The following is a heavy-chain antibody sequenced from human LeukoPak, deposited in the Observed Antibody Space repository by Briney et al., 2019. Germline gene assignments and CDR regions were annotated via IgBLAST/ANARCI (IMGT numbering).Heavy chain of an antibody. J-gene: IGHJ4*02. CDR3: VIGSRPRRSGSGNVDY. D-gene: IGHD3-10*01. Sequence: SGGSLTLSCAVWGHIYSSHDMQCPRQAPGKGLEWVSTISAGGANTYYADSVKGRITISRDNSKSTLSLQMNSLRVEDTAIYYCVIGSRPRRSGSGNVDYWGQGTLVTVSS. CDR1: GHIYSSHD. V-gene: IGHV3-23*01. CDR2: ISAGGANT.